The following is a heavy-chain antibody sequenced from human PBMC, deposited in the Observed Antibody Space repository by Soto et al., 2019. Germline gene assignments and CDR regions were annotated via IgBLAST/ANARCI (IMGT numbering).Heavy chain of an antibody. D-gene: IGHD1-26*01. J-gene: IGHJ6*02. CDR3: AKDETTNNYHYYYGMDV. CDR1: GFTFSSYG. CDR2: ISNDGSNK. V-gene: IGHV3-30*18. Sequence: QVQLVESGGGVVQPGRSLRLSCAASGFTFSSYGMYWVRQAPGKGLEWVAVISNDGSNKYYVDYVKGRFTISRDNSKNTLYLQMNSLRAEDTAMYYCAKDETTNNYHYYYGMDVWGQGTTVTVSS.